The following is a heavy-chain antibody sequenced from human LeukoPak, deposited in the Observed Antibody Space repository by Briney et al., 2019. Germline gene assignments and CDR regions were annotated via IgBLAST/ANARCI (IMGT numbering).Heavy chain of an antibody. D-gene: IGHD1-26*01. CDR3: ARHISGNYGGYFDY. CDR1: GFTFSTYA. CDR2: ISGSGDST. V-gene: IGHV3-23*01. Sequence: GGSLRLSCAASGFTFSTYAMSWVRQAPGKGLEWVSAISGSGDSTFYADSVKGRFTISRDSSKNTLYLQMNNLRVEDTAVYYRARHISGNYGGYFDYWGQGTLVAVSS. J-gene: IGHJ4*02.